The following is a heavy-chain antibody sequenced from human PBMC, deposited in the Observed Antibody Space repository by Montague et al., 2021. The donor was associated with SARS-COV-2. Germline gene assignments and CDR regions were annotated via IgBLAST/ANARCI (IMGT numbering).Heavy chain of an antibody. Sequence: TLSLTCTVSGGSLSSGGYYWSWIRQLPGNGLEWLGYFYYSGSTYYNPSLKGRVFISADMSKNQFFLNLTSVTAADAAVYYCARDLGRTGYYYGLDVWGQGTTVTVSS. J-gene: IGHJ6*02. CDR3: ARDLGRTGYYYGLDV. D-gene: IGHD3/OR15-3a*01. CDR1: GGSLSSGGYY. CDR2: FYYSGST. V-gene: IGHV4-31*03.